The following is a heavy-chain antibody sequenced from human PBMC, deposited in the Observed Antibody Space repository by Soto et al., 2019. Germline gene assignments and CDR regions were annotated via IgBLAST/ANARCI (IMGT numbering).Heavy chain of an antibody. CDR1: GFTFSSYW. V-gene: IGHV3-7*01. CDR2: IKQDGSEK. CDR3: ARSAYGDPRGRDY. J-gene: IGHJ4*02. Sequence: EVQLVESGGGLAQPGGSLRLSCAASGFTFSSYWMSWVRQAPGKGLEWVANIKQDGSEKYYVDSVNGRFTISRDNAKNSLYLQMISLRAEDTAVYYCARSAYGDPRGRDYWGQGTLVTVSS. D-gene: IGHD4-17*01.